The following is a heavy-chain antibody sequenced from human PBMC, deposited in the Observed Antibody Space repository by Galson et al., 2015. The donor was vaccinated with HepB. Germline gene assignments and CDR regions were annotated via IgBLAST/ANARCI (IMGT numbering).Heavy chain of an antibody. Sequence: SLRLSCAASGFTFSDYDMSWIRQAPGKGLEWVSYISSSSSYRNYADSVKGRFTISRDNAKNSLYLQMNSLRADDTAVYYCASHSRGWYVDYWGQGTLVTVSS. CDR2: ISSSSSYR. V-gene: IGHV3-11*06. J-gene: IGHJ4*02. CDR1: GFTFSDYD. D-gene: IGHD6-19*01. CDR3: ASHSRGWYVDY.